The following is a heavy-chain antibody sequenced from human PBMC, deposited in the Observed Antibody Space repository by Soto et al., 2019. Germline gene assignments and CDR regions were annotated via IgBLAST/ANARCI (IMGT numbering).Heavy chain of an antibody. CDR2: MNPNSGNT. V-gene: IGHV1-8*01. D-gene: IGHD2-21*02. J-gene: IGHJ6*02. CDR1: GYTFTSYD. CDR3: ARALVVTAIRDYYYGMDV. Sequence: ASVKVSCKASGYTFTSYDINWVRQATGQGLKWMGWMNPNSGNTGYAQKFQGRVTMTRNTSISTAYMELSSLRSEDTAVYYCARALVVTAIRDYYYGMDVWGQGTTVTVSS.